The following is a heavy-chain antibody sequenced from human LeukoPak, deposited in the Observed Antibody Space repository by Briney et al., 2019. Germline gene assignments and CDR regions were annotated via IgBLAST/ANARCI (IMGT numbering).Heavy chain of an antibody. CDR3: ARGRAVTKYQGLIDY. V-gene: IGHV4-34*01. Sequence: SETLSLTCAVYGGSFSGYYWTWIRQPPGKGLEWIGEINHSGSTNHNPSLKSRVTISVDTSKNQFSLKLSSVTAADTAVYYCARGRAVTKYQGLIDYWGQGALVTVSS. D-gene: IGHD4-17*01. J-gene: IGHJ4*02. CDR2: INHSGST. CDR1: GGSFSGYY.